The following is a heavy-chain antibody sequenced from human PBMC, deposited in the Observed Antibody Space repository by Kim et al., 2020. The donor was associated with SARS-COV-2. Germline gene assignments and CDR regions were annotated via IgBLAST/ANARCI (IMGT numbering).Heavy chain of an antibody. D-gene: IGHD3-10*01. V-gene: IGHV3-21*01. CDR3: AVITMVGGAL. CDR2: ISSSSSYI. J-gene: IGHJ4*02. Sequence: GGSLRLSCAASGFTFSSYSMNWVRQAPGKGLEWVSSISSSSSYIYYADPVKGRFTISRDNAKNSLYLQMNSLRAEDTAVYYCAVITMVGGALWGQGTLVTVSS. CDR1: GFTFSSYS.